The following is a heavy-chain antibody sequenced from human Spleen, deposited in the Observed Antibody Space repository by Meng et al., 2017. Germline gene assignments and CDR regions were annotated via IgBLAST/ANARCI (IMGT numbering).Heavy chain of an antibody. CDR2: ISGSGGST. CDR1: GFTFSSYA. D-gene: IGHD1-26*01. J-gene: IGHJ4*02. Sequence: GGSLRLSCAVSGFTFSSYAMSWVRQAPGKGLEWVSAISGSGGSTYYADSVKGRFTISRDNSKNTLYLQMNSLRAEDTAVYYCAKDPHYSGSYYDYWGQGTLVTVSS. V-gene: IGHV3-23*01. CDR3: AKDPHYSGSYYDY.